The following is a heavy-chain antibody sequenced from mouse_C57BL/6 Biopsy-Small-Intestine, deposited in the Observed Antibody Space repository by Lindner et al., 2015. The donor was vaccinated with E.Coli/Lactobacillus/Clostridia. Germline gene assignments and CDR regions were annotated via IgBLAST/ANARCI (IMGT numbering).Heavy chain of an antibody. CDR2: IDPANGNI. V-gene: IGHV14-3*02. CDR1: GFNIKDDY. CDR3: ARSSSSMDY. J-gene: IGHJ4*01. Sequence: FVRTASGFNIKDDYIHWVKQRPEQGLEWIGRIDPANGNIKFVPKFQDKATITADTSSNTAYLQLSSLTSEDTAVYYCARSSSSMDYWGQGTSVTVSS.